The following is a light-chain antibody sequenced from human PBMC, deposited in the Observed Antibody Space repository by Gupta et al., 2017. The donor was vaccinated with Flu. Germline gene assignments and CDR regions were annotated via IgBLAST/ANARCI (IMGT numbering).Light chain of an antibody. CDR2: VSS. CDR1: QSVSSD. J-gene: IGKJ4*01. V-gene: IGKV3-11*01. Sequence: VLPQSPATLSSSPGERATLSCTASQSVSSDLVWYQQTTGQPTRLLIYVSSNRATGRPARCSGSGSGTNVSRTSSSIGPEDVSVYYCQQRNNGHLTFGGGTKVEIK. CDR3: QQRNNGHLT.